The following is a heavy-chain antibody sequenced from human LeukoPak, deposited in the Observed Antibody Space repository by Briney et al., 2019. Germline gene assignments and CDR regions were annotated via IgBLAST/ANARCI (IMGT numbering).Heavy chain of an antibody. CDR1: GGSISSYY. V-gene: IGHV4-59*12. J-gene: IGHJ4*02. D-gene: IGHD3-10*01. Sequence: SETLSLTCTVSGGSISSYYWSWIRQPPGKGLEWIGYIYYSGSTNYNPSLKSRVTISVDTSKNQFSLKLSSVTAADTAVYYCARPQQTYYYGSGSYYPQWGQGTLVTVSS. CDR3: ARPQQTYYYGSGSYYPQ. CDR2: IYYSGST.